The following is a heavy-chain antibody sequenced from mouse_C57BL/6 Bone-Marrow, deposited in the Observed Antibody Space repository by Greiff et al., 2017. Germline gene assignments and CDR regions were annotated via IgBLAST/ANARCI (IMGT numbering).Heavy chain of an antibody. D-gene: IGHD2-1*01. Sequence: QVQLQQSGAELVRPGASVTLSCKASGYTFTDYEMHWVKQTPVHGLEWIGAIDPETGGTAYNQKFKGKAILTADKSSSTAYMELRGLTSEDSAVYYCTTGGYGNYVYWYFDVWGTGTTVTVSS. V-gene: IGHV1-15*01. CDR3: TTGGYGNYVYWYFDV. CDR1: GYTFTDYE. J-gene: IGHJ1*03. CDR2: IDPETGGT.